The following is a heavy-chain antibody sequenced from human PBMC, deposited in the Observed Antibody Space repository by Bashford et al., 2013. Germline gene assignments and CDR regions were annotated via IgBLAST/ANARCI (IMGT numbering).Heavy chain of an antibody. Sequence: GSLRLSCAASGFIFRNFGMSWVRQAPGKGLEWVSGISGAGAATTYYADSMKGRFTISRDNSKNTLFLQMNSLRAEDTAVYYCARDKAAGPGVDYWGQGTLVTVSS. D-gene: IGHD6-13*01. CDR1: GFIFRNFG. V-gene: IGHV3-23*01. CDR3: ARDKAAGPGVDY. J-gene: IGHJ4*02. CDR2: ISGAGAATT.